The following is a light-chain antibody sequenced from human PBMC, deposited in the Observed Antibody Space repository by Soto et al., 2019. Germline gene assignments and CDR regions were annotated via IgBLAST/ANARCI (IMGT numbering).Light chain of an antibody. V-gene: IGKV3-15*01. Sequence: EIVMTQSPATLSVSPLEIAILSLRASQSVSSSLAWYQQKPGQATRLLIYGASTRATGIPARFSGSGSGTEFTLTINSLQSEDFAVYYCQHYNNWWTFGQGTKVDIK. J-gene: IGKJ1*01. CDR3: QHYNNWWT. CDR1: QSVSSS. CDR2: GAS.